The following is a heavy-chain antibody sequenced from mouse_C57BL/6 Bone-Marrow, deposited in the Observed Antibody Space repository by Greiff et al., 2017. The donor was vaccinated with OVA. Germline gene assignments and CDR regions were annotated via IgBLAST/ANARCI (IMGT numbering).Heavy chain of an antibody. V-gene: IGHV1-64*01. D-gene: IGHD2-4*01. CDR2: IHPNSGST. J-gene: IGHJ2*01. CDR3: ARKGLRLRQGYFDY. CDR1: GYTFTDYN. Sequence: QVQLKESGPELVKPGASVKMSCKASGYTFTDYNMHWVKQRPGQGLEWIGMIHPNSGSTNYNEKFKSKATLTVDKSSSTAYMQLSSLTSEDSAVYYCARKGLRLRQGYFDYWGQGTTLTVSS.